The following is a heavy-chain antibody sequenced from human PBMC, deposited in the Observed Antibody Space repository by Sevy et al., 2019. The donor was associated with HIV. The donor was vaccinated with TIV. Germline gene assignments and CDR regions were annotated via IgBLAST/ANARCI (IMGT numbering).Heavy chain of an antibody. CDR3: ARGIGGTMVRGVITPYWYFDL. V-gene: IGHV1-69*13. Sequence: ASVKVSCKASGGTFSSYAISWVRQAPGQGLEWMGGIIPIFGTANYAQKFQGRVTITADVSTSTAYMEMSRLRSEDTAVYYCARGIGGTMVRGVITPYWYFDLWGRGTLVTVSS. CDR1: GGTFSSYA. J-gene: IGHJ2*01. D-gene: IGHD3-10*01. CDR2: IIPIFGTA.